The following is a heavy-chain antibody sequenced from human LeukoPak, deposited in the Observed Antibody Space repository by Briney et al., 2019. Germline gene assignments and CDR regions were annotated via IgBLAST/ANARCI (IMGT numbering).Heavy chain of an antibody. CDR3: ARDLSNYDFWSGYPDYFDY. Sequence: GGSLRLSCAASGFTFDDYAMHWVRQAPGKGLEWVSGISWNSGSIGYADSVKGRFTISRDNAKNSLYLQMNSLRAEDTALYYCARDLSNYDFWSGYPDYFDYWGQGTLVTVSS. V-gene: IGHV3-9*01. D-gene: IGHD3-3*01. J-gene: IGHJ4*02. CDR2: ISWNSGSI. CDR1: GFTFDDYA.